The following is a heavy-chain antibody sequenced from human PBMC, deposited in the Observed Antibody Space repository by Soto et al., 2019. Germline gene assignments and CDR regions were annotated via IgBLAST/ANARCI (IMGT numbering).Heavy chain of an antibody. CDR1: GFTFSSYD. D-gene: IGHD6-13*01. CDR2: ISGSSSTI. J-gene: IGHJ4*02. CDR3: AREVTGYSSRWHYFDH. Sequence: GGSLRLSCAASGFTFSSYDMNWVRQAPGEGLEWVSYISGSSSTIYFADSVKGRFTISRDNAKNSMDLQMNSQRADDTAVYYCAREVTGYSSRWHYFDHWGQGTLVTVSS. V-gene: IGHV3-48*01.